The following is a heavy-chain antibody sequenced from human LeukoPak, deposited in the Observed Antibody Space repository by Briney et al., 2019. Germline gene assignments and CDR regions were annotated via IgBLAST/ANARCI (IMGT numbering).Heavy chain of an antibody. CDR3: ARGYRSDRYNWFDP. D-gene: IGHD5-18*01. Sequence: GGSLRLSCAASGFTFSYYWMHWVRQAPGKGLIYVSRINSDGSSTTYADSVKGRFTVSRDNAKNTLYLQMNSLRAEDTAVYYCARGYRSDRYNWFDPWGQGTLVTVSS. CDR1: GFTFSYYW. CDR2: INSDGSST. J-gene: IGHJ5*02. V-gene: IGHV3-74*01.